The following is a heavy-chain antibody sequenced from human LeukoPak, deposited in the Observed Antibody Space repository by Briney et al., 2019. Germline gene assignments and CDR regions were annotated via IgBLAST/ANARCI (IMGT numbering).Heavy chain of an antibody. CDR1: GFTFSSYA. D-gene: IGHD2-2*01. Sequence: PGGSLRLSCAASGFTFSSYAMHWVRQAPGKGLEWVAFIRYDGRNKYYADSVKGRFTISRDNSKNTLYLQMNSLRAEDTAVYYCAKDSSNVWAGFDYYYMDVWGKGTTVTISS. V-gene: IGHV3-30*02. CDR2: IRYDGRNK. J-gene: IGHJ6*03. CDR3: AKDSSNVWAGFDYYYMDV.